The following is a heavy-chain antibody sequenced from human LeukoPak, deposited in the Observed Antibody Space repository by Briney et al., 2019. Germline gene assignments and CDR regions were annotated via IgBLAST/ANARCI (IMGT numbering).Heavy chain of an antibody. J-gene: IGHJ6*03. D-gene: IGHD6-6*01. Sequence: GSLRLSCAGTGFTFNTYGMSWVRQGPGKGLEWIGEIYHSGSTKYNPSLKSRVTMSIDRSKNHFSLKLSSVTAADTAVYFCARVYIEYKNSDYFYYMDVWGKGTTVTVSS. CDR1: GFTFNTYGM. CDR2: IYHSGST. V-gene: IGHV4-4*01. CDR3: ARVYIEYKNSDYFYYMDV.